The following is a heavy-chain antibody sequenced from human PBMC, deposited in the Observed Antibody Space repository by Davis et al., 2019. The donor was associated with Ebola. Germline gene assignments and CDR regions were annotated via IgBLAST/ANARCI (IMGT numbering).Heavy chain of an antibody. Sequence: SETLSLTCTVSGGSISSGGYYWSWIPQHPGMGLEWIGYIYYSGSTYYNPSLKSRVTISVDKSKNQFSLKLSSVTAADTAVYYCTIVVVPAAIGANWFDPWGQGTLVTVSS. D-gene: IGHD2-2*01. CDR3: TIVVVPAAIGANWFDP. CDR1: GGSISSGGYY. CDR2: IYYSGST. V-gene: IGHV4-31*09. J-gene: IGHJ5*02.